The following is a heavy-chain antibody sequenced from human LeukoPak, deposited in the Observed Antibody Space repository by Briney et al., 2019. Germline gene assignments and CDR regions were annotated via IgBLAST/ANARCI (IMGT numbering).Heavy chain of an antibody. CDR2: ISGGGDRI. J-gene: IGHJ4*02. Sequence: GGSLRLSCAASGFTFSSYSMNWVRQAPGKGLEWVSGISGGGDRIHYTDSVKGRFTISRDNSRNTLYLQMNSLRVEDTAVYYCAKDYSGSPDYWGQGTLVTVSS. V-gene: IGHV3-23*01. CDR3: AKDYSGSPDY. D-gene: IGHD3-10*01. CDR1: GFTFSSYS.